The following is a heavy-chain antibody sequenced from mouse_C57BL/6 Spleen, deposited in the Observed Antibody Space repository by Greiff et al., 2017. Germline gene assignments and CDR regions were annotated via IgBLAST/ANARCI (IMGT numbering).Heavy chain of an antibody. D-gene: IGHD1-1*01. CDR2: ISGGGGNT. CDR1: GFTFSSYT. CDR3: ARDYGGWYFDV. Sequence: EVQLVESGGGLVKPGGSLKLSCAASGFTFSSYTMSWVRQTPEKRLEWVATISGGGGNTYYPDSVKGRFTISRDNAKNTLYLQMSSLRSEDTALYYCARDYGGWYFDVWGTGTTVTVSS. V-gene: IGHV5-9*01. J-gene: IGHJ1*03.